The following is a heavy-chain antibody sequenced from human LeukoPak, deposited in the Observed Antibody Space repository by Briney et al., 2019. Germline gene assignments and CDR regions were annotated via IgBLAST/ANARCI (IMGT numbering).Heavy chain of an antibody. D-gene: IGHD5-12*01. J-gene: IGHJ6*02. V-gene: IGHV3-53*01. CDR2: IYSGGST. CDR1: GFTVSSNY. CDR3: ARDRGGYDWRRYYYGMDV. Sequence: QTGGSLRLSCAASGFTVSSNYMSWVRQAPGKGLEWVSVIYSGGSTYYADSVKGRFTISRDNSKNTLYLQMNSLRAEDTAVYYCARDRGGYDWRRYYYGMDVWGQGTTVTVSS.